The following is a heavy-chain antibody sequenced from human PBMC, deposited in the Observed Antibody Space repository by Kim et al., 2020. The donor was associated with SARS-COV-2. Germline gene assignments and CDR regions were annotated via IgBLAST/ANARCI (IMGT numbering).Heavy chain of an antibody. Sequence: ASVKVSCKASGYTFTSYYMHWVRQAPGQGLEWMGIINPSGGSTSYAQKFQGRVTMTRDTSTSTVYMELSSLRSEDTAVYYCARDFIAAVLRPQFRTEIRWYYGMDVWGQGTTVTVSS. V-gene: IGHV1-46*01. D-gene: IGHD6-6*01. CDR3: ARDFIAAVLRPQFRTEIRWYYGMDV. J-gene: IGHJ6*02. CDR1: GYTFTSYY. CDR2: INPSGGST.